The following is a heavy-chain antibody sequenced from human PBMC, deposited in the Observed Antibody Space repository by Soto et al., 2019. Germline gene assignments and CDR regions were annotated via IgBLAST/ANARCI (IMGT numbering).Heavy chain of an antibody. CDR2: IYSKAGKM. J-gene: IGHJ4*02. Sequence: ASVKVSCKTSGYTFNDFGITWVRQAPGLGLEWLGWIYSKAGKMNFAPKFQNRVIMTTDTSTSTAFMELTSLTFDDSAIYFCARDIAFDIDYWGQGTLVTSPQ. CDR3: ARDIAFDIDY. D-gene: IGHD2-15*01. CDR1: GYTFNDFG. V-gene: IGHV1-18*01.